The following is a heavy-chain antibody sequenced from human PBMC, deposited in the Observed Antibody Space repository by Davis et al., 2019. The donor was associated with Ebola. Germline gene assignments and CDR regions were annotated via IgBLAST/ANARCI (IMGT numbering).Heavy chain of an antibody. CDR2: MNPNSGNT. Sequence: ASVKVPCKASGYTFTSYDINWVRQATGQGLEWMGWMNPNSGNTGYAQKFQGRVTITRNTSISTAYMELSSLRSEDTAVYYCARGWRPGRSGHNWFDPWGQGTLVTVSS. J-gene: IGHJ5*02. CDR1: GYTFTSYD. D-gene: IGHD1-14*01. V-gene: IGHV1-8*03. CDR3: ARGWRPGRSGHNWFDP.